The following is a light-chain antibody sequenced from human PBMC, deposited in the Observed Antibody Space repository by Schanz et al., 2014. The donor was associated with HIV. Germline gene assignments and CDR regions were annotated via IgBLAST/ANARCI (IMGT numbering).Light chain of an antibody. CDR3: AAWDDTLSGYV. V-gene: IGLV2-8*01. J-gene: IGLJ1*01. CDR1: SSDIG. Sequence: QSALTQPPSASGSPGQSVAISCTGASSDIGVSWYQQYPGNAPKLMIFAVNRRTSGVPDRFSGAKSGNTAFLLVSGLQDEDEADYYCAAWDDTLSGYVFGTGTKLTVL. CDR2: AVN.